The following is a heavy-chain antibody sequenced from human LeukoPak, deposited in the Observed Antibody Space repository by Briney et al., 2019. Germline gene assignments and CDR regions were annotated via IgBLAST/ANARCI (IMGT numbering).Heavy chain of an antibody. V-gene: IGHV3-21*01. D-gene: IGHD2-2*01. J-gene: IGHJ4*02. Sequence: GGSLRLSCAASGFTFSSYSMNWVRQAPGKGLEWVSSISSSSSYIYYADSVKGRFTISRDNSKNTLYLQMNSLRAEDTAVYYCAKEITSGVPSMDYWGQGTLVTVSS. CDR2: ISSSSSYI. CDR3: AKEITSGVPSMDY. CDR1: GFTFSSYS.